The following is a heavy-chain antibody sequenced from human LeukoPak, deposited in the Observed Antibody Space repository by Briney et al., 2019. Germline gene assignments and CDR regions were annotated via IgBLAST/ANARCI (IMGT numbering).Heavy chain of an antibody. J-gene: IGHJ5*02. V-gene: IGHV4-34*01. CDR1: GGSFSGYY. Sequence: PSETLSLTCAVYGGSFSGYYWSWIRQPPGKGLEWIGEINHSGSTNYNPSLKSRVTISVDTSKNQFSLKLSSVTAADTAVYYCARGRSAGSGSCYKPSNWFDPWGQGTLVTVSS. CDR3: ARGRSAGSGSCYKPSNWFDP. CDR2: INHSGST. D-gene: IGHD3-10*01.